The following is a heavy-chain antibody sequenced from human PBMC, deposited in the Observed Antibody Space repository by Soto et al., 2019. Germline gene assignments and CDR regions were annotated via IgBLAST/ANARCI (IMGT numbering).Heavy chain of an antibody. V-gene: IGHV3-30-3*01. D-gene: IGHD6-19*01. CDR3: VRERGEYDSGWYIDR. CDR1: GFTFSSYA. CDR2: ISYDGSNK. Sequence: EGSLRLSCAASGFTFSSYAMHWVRQAPGKGLEWVAVISYDGSNKYYADSVKGRFTISRDNSKNTLYLQMNSLRAEDTAVYYCVRERGEYDSGWYIDRWGQGTPVTVSS. J-gene: IGHJ5*02.